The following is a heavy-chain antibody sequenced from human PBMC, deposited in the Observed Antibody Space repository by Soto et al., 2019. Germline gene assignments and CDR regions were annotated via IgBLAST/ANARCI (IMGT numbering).Heavy chain of an antibody. V-gene: IGHV4-30-2*01. CDR1: GGSISSGGYS. CDR3: ARAGGLGAVAADY. CDR2: IYHSGST. D-gene: IGHD6-19*01. J-gene: IGHJ4*02. Sequence: QLQLQESGSGLVKPSQTLSLTCAVSGGSISSGGYSWSWIRQPPGKGLEWIGYIYHSGSTSYNPSLKSRVTISVDRSKNQFSLKLSSVTAADTAVYYCARAGGLGAVAADYWGQGTLVTVSS.